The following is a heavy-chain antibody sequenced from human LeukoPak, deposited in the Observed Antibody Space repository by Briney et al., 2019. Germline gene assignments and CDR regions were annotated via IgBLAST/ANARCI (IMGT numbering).Heavy chain of an antibody. D-gene: IGHD3-9*01. CDR2: ITGSGDTT. CDR1: GFIFRNYA. V-gene: IGHV3-23*01. CDR3: AKWGDYDILTGYYVSDF. Sequence: QPGVSLRLSCAASGFIFRNYAMSWVRQAPGKGLEWVSAITGSGDTTYYADSVRGRFTISRDNSKNTLYVEMNTLRAEDTAVYYCAKWGDYDILTGYYVSDFWGQGTLVTVSS. J-gene: IGHJ4*02.